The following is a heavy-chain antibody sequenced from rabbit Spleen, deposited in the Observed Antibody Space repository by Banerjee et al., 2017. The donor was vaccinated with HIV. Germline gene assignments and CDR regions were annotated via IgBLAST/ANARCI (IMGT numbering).Heavy chain of an antibody. CDR3: ARDSGSSFSSYGMDL. D-gene: IGHD8-1*01. Sequence: QSLEESGGDLVKPGASLTLTCTASGVSFSSNSYMCWVRQAPGKGLEWIACIDSGSSGFTYFASWAKGRFTISKTSSTTVTLQMTSLTAADTATYFCARDSGSSFSSYGMDLWGQGTLVTVS. J-gene: IGHJ6*01. V-gene: IGHV1S40*01. CDR1: GVSFSSNSY. CDR2: IDSGSSGFT.